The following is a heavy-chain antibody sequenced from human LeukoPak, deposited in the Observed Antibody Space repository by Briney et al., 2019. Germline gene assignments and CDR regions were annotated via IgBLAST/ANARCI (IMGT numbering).Heavy chain of an antibody. Sequence: GKSLRLSCAASGFTFSRYAMHWVRQAPGKGLEWVAVISYDGTNKYYADSVKGRFTISRDNSKNTLYLQMNSLRAEDTAVYYCARDVVVTAIWYYFDYWGQGTLVTVSS. D-gene: IGHD2-21*02. CDR3: ARDVVVTAIWYYFDY. CDR2: ISYDGTNK. V-gene: IGHV3-30-3*01. J-gene: IGHJ4*02. CDR1: GFTFSRYA.